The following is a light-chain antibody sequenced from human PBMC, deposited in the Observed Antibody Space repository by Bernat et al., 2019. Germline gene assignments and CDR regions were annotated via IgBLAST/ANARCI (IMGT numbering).Light chain of an antibody. V-gene: IGKV1-5*03. J-gene: IGKJ1*01. CDR1: QSISSW. CDR3: QQYNSYVS. CDR2: KAS. Sequence: DIQMTQSPSTLSASVGDRVTITCRASQSISSWLAWYQQKPGKAPKLLIYKASSLESGVPSRFSGSGSGTEFTLPISSLQPDDFATYYCQQYNSYVSFGQGTKVEIK.